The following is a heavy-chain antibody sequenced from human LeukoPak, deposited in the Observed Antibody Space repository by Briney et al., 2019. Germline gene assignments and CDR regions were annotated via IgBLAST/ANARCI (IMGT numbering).Heavy chain of an antibody. D-gene: IGHD7-27*01. CDR1: GGTFSSYA. J-gene: IGHJ6*03. V-gene: IGHV1-69*05. Sequence: SVKVSCKASGGTFSSYAISWVRQAPGQGLEWMGRIIPIFGTANYAQKFQGRVTITTDESTSTAYMELSSLRSEDTAVYYCARVSSYLGPNYYMDVWGKGTTVTVSS. CDR3: ARVSSYLGPNYYMDV. CDR2: IIPIFGTA.